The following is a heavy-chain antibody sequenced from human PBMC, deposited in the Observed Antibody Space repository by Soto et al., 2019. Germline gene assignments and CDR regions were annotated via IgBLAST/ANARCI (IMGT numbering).Heavy chain of an antibody. CDR1: GFTFSSYD. CDR3: VRRVSWNYDY. J-gene: IGHJ4*02. CDR2: ISSNGGTT. D-gene: IGHD1-7*01. Sequence: EVQLAESGGGMVQPGGSLRLSCVAYGFTFSSYDMHWVRQAPGKGLEYVSSISSNGGTTYYGNSVKGRFTISRDNSKNTLYLQMGSLRAEDMALYYCVRRVSWNYDYWGKGTLVTVSS. V-gene: IGHV3-64*01.